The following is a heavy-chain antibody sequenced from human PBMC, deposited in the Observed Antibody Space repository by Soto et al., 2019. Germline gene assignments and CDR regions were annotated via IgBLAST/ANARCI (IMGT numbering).Heavy chain of an antibody. V-gene: IGHV3-21*01. CDR1: GFTFSSYS. D-gene: IGHD2-2*01. CDR3: ARSVPAAIYYYYMDV. CDR2: ISSSSSYI. Sequence: EVQLVESGGGLVKPGGSLRLSCAASGFTFSSYSTNWVRQAPGKGLEWVSSISSSSSYIYYADSVKGRFTISRDNAKNSLYLQMNSLRAEDTAVYYCARSVPAAIYYYYMDVWGKGTTVTVSS. J-gene: IGHJ6*03.